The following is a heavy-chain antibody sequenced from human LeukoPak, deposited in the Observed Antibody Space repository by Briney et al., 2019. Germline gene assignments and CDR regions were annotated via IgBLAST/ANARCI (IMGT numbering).Heavy chain of an antibody. CDR1: GGSISSYY. D-gene: IGHD2-2*01. CDR2: IYYSGST. V-gene: IGHV4-59*01. Sequence: SETLSLTCTVSGGSISSYYWSWIRQPPGKGLEWIGYIYYSGSTNDNPSLKSRVTISVDTSKNQFSLKLSSVTAADTAVYYCARIEVLCSSTSCPRWFDPWGQGTLVTVSS. CDR3: ARIEVLCSSTSCPRWFDP. J-gene: IGHJ5*02.